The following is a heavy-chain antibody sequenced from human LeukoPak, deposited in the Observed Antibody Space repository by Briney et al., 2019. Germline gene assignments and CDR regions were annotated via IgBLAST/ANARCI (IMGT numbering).Heavy chain of an antibody. D-gene: IGHD6-13*01. J-gene: IGHJ6*02. Sequence: GGSLRLSCAASGFTFSSYSMNWVRQAPGKGLEWVSSISSSSSYIYYADSVKGRFTISRDNAKNSLYLQMNSLRAEDTAVYYCARDIGIAAAGTSGYYGMDVWGQGTTVTVSS. CDR1: GFTFSSYS. V-gene: IGHV3-21*01. CDR2: ISSSSSYI. CDR3: ARDIGIAAAGTSGYYGMDV.